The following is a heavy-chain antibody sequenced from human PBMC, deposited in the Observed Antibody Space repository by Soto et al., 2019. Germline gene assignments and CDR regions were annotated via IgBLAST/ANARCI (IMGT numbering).Heavy chain of an antibody. CDR2: INPSGGST. V-gene: IGHV1-46*01. D-gene: IGHD3-10*01. CDR3: ARVGGNYYYYYGMDV. Sequence: ASVKVSCKASGYTFTGYYMHWVRQAPGQGLEWMGIINPSGGSTSYAQKFQGRVTMTRDTSTSTVYMELSSLRSEDTAVYYCARVGGNYYYYYGMDVWGQGTTVTVSS. CDR1: GYTFTGYY. J-gene: IGHJ6*02.